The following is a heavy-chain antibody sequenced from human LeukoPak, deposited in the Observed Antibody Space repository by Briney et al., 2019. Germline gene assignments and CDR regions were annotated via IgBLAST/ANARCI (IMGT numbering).Heavy chain of an antibody. D-gene: IGHD5-24*01. CDR3: TRVGYIDEGIDY. Sequence: GGSLRLSCVASGFPFSSYWMTWVRQAPGKELEWVANIKQDGSKKSYVDSVKGRFTISRDNAKNSLYLQMNSLRAEDTAIYYCTRVGYIDEGIDYWGQGTLVTVSS. CDR2: IKQDGSKK. J-gene: IGHJ4*02. V-gene: IGHV3-7*04. CDR1: GFPFSSYW.